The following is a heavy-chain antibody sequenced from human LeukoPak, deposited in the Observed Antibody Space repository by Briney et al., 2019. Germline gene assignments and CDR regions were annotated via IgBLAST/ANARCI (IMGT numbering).Heavy chain of an antibody. J-gene: IGHJ4*02. D-gene: IGHD1-26*01. V-gene: IGHV3-74*01. CDR3: ARGGSGSYDN. CDR2: INTDGSST. CDR1: GFTFSSYW. Sequence: GGSLRLSGAPSGFTFSSYWMHWVRQVPGKGLVWVSRINTDGSSTSYADSVKGRFTISRDNAKNTLYLQMNSLRAEDTSVYYCARGGSGSYDNWGQGTLVTVSS.